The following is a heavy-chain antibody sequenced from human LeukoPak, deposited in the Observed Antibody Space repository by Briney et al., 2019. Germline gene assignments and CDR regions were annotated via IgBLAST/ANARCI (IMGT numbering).Heavy chain of an antibody. D-gene: IGHD6-19*01. CDR3: AKDFSSGWRYFDY. J-gene: IGHJ4*02. CDR1: GFTFSNYA. V-gene: IGHV3-23*01. CDR2: ISGSGGST. Sequence: AGGSLRLSCAASGFTFSNYAMSWVRQAPGKGLEWVSAISGSGGSTYYADSVKGRFTISRDNSKNTLYLQMNSLRAEDTAVYYCAKDFSSGWRYFDYWGQGTLVTVSS.